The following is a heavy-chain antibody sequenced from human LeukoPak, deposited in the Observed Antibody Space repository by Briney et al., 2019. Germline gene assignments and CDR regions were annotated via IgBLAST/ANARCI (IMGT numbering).Heavy chain of an antibody. CDR2: ISSNGGST. Sequence: GGSLRLSCAASGFTFSSYAMHWVRQAPGKGLEYVSAISSNGGSTYYANSVRGRFTISRDNSKNTLYLQMGSLRAEDMAVYYYARKVYCSSTSCYNYFDYWGQGALVTVSS. J-gene: IGHJ4*02. D-gene: IGHD2-2*01. CDR1: GFTFSSYA. CDR3: ARKVYCSSTSCYNYFDY. V-gene: IGHV3-64*01.